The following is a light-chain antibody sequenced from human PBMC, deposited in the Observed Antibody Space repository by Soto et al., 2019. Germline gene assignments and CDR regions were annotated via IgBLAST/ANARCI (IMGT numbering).Light chain of an antibody. Sequence: EIVLTQSPASLSLSPGERATLSCRASQSVDSYLVWYQQKPGQAPRLLIFGASNRATGIPASFSGSGSRTEFTLTISSLQSEDFAVYFCQQHHHWPWTFGQGTRLEIK. CDR3: QQHHHWPWT. CDR2: GAS. V-gene: IGKV3-11*01. CDR1: QSVDSY. J-gene: IGKJ5*01.